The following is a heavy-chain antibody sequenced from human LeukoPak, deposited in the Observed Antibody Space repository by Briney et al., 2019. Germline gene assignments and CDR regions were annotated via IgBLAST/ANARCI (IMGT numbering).Heavy chain of an antibody. Sequence: PGGSLRLSCAASEFSVGSNYMTWVRQAPGKGLEWVSLIYSGGSTYYADSVKGRFTISRDNSKNTLYLQMNSLRAEDTAIYYCAKDMSTSWQIDYWGQGTLVTVSS. J-gene: IGHJ4*02. V-gene: IGHV3-66*02. CDR2: IYSGGST. CDR1: EFSVGSNY. D-gene: IGHD6-13*01. CDR3: AKDMSTSWQIDY.